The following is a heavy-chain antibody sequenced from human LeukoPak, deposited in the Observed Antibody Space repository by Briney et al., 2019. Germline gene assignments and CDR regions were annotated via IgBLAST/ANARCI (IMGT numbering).Heavy chain of an antibody. CDR3: TREVSTVTFDY. D-gene: IGHD4-17*01. J-gene: IGHJ4*02. Sequence: SETLSLTCTASGGSISPHYWTWIRQTPGKGLEWIGYVYYNGLTSYNASLRSRLILSVDTARNQVSLKLTSVTAADTAVYYCTREVSTVTFDYWGQGTLVTVSS. CDR2: VYYNGLT. CDR1: GGSISPHY. V-gene: IGHV4-59*11.